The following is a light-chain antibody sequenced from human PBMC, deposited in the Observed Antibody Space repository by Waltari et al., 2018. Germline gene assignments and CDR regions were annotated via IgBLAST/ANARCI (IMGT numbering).Light chain of an antibody. CDR2: TNN. CDR1: RSNIGGHS. Sequence: QSVLTQPPSASGTPGQRVTISCYGSRSNIGGHSATWYQQFPGTAPKLLIFTNNQRPSGVPDRFSGSKSDTSASLAIRGLQSDDEADYYCAAWDDSLNGVMFGGGTKLTVL. CDR3: AAWDDSLNGVM. J-gene: IGLJ3*02. V-gene: IGLV1-44*01.